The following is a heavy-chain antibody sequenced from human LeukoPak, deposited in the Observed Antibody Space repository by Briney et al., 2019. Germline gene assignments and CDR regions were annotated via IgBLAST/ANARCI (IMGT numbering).Heavy chain of an antibody. CDR1: GYTFTGYY. CDR2: INPNSGGT. Sequence: ASVKVSCKASGYTFTGYYMHWVRQAPGQGLEWMGWINPNSGGTNYAQKFQGRVTMTRDTSISTAYMELSRLRSDDTAVYYCTRDAGYCSGGSCYGGEWGYWGRGTLVTVSS. J-gene: IGHJ4*02. D-gene: IGHD2-15*01. CDR3: TRDAGYCSGGSCYGGEWGY. V-gene: IGHV1-2*02.